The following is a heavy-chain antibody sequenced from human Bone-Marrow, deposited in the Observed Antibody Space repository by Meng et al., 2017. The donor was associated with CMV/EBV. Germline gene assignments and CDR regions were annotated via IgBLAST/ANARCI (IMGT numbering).Heavy chain of an antibody. CDR2: INPNSGGT. J-gene: IGHJ6*02. V-gene: IGHV1-2*02. Sequence: ASEKVSCKAPGYTFTGYYMHWVRQAPGQGLEWMGWINPNSGGTNYAQKFQGRVTMTRDTSISTAYMELSRLRSDDTAVYYCAATLSYSSSGYYGMDVWGQGTTVTV. CDR1: GYTFTGYY. D-gene: IGHD6-13*01. CDR3: AATLSYSSSGYYGMDV.